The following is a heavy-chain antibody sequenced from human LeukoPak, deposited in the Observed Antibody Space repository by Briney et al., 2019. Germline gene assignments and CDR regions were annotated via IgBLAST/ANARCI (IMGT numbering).Heavy chain of an antibody. D-gene: IGHD3-3*01. J-gene: IGHJ6*02. V-gene: IGHV3-7*01. CDR1: GFTFSSYA. CDR3: ARDFLSDFWSGYYYYYYGMDV. CDR2: IKQDGSEK. Sequence: PGGSLRLSCAASGFTFSSYAMSWVRQAPGKGLEWVANIKQDGSEKYYVDSVKGRFTISRDNAKNSLYLQMNSLRAEDTAVYYCARDFLSDFWSGYYYYYYGMDVWGQGTTVTVSS.